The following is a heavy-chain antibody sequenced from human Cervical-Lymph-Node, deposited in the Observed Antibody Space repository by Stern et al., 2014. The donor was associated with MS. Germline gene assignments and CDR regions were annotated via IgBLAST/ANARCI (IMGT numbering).Heavy chain of an antibody. Sequence: VQLVESGGGVVQPGRSLRLSCAASGFTFSSYGMHWVRQAPGKGLEWVAVIWYDGRNKYYADSVKGRFTISRDNSKNTLYLQMNSLRAEDTAVYYCARDKVYYYGSGSYGSLYYGMDVWGQGTTVTVSS. CDR1: GFTFSSYG. V-gene: IGHV3-33*01. CDR2: IWYDGRNK. J-gene: IGHJ6*02. CDR3: ARDKVYYYGSGSYGSLYYGMDV. D-gene: IGHD3-10*01.